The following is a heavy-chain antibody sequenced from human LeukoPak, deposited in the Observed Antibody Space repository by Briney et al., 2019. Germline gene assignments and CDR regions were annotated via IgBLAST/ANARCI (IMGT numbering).Heavy chain of an antibody. Sequence: SETLSLTCTVSGGPISSYYWSWIRQPAGKGLEWIGRIYTSGSTNYNPSLKSRVTISLDTSRNQFSLKVSSVTAADTAMYYCARRGSSGYYDYWGQGSLVTVSS. CDR3: ARRGSSGYYDY. CDR1: GGPISSYY. CDR2: IYTSGST. V-gene: IGHV4-4*07. D-gene: IGHD3-22*01. J-gene: IGHJ4*02.